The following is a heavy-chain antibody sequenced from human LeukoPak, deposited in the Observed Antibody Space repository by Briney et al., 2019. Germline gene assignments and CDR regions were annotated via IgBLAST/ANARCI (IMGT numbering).Heavy chain of an antibody. D-gene: IGHD6-13*01. CDR3: ARGRYSSRSGGYYFDL. Sequence: GGSLRLSCTVSGFTLSSDWMSWVRQAPGKGLEWVANMKKDGSEKYYVESVKGRFTISRDNAKNSLYLQMNSLRAEDTAVYYCARGRYSSRSGGYYFDLWGQGTLVTVSS. V-gene: IGHV3-7*01. CDR2: MKKDGSEK. CDR1: GFTLSSDW. J-gene: IGHJ4*02.